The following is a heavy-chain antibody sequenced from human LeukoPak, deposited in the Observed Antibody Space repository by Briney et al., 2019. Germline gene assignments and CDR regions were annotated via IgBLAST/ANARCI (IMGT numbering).Heavy chain of an antibody. CDR1: GYSFTSYW. V-gene: IGHV5-10-1*01. D-gene: IGHD2-2*01. CDR2: IDPSDSYT. CDR3: ATGGAVPAASELDY. Sequence: GESLKISCKGSGYSFTSYWISWVRQMPGKGLEWMGRIDPSDSYTNYSPSLQGHVTISADKSISTAYLQWSSLKASDTAMYYCATGGAVPAASELDYWGQGTLVTVSS. J-gene: IGHJ4*02.